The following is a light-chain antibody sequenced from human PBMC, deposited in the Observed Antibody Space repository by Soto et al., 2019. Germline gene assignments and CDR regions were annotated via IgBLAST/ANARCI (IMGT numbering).Light chain of an antibody. Sequence: QSALTQPASVSGSPGQSITISCTGTSSDIGDSNYVSWYQQHPGNAPKLVIYDVSNRPSGVSNRFSGSKSANTASLTISGFQAEDEADYYCSSFISNSTSYVFGTGTQVTVL. CDR2: DVS. J-gene: IGLJ1*01. V-gene: IGLV2-14*03. CDR1: SSDIGDSNY. CDR3: SSFISNSTSYV.